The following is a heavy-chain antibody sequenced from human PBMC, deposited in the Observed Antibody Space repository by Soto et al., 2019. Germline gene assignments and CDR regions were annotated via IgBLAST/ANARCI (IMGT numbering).Heavy chain of an antibody. V-gene: IGHV4-38-2*02. J-gene: IGHJ4*01. CDR3: AKAHVMVLAASTFDY. CDR1: GYSISSGSY. Sequence: PSETLSLTCTVSGYSISSGSYWGWIRQPPGKGPEWIASIYHGVTTFYNPSLKSRVTVSVDKSNNQFSLKLRSVTAADTAVYYCAKAHVMVLAASTFDYWGHGTLITVCS. CDR2: IYHGVTT. D-gene: IGHD3-10*01.